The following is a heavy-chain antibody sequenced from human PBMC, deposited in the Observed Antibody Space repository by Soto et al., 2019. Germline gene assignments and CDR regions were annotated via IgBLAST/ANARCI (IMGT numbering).Heavy chain of an antibody. J-gene: IGHJ4*02. CDR2: MYYSGST. CDR3: ARFGTQWLADY. Sequence: QVQLQESGPGLVKPSETLSLTCTVSGGSVSSGSYYWSWIRQPPGKGLEWIGYMYYSGSTNYNPSLRRRVTKSVDTTNNHFSLGLSPVTAADKAVYYCARFGTQWLADYWGQRTLVTVAS. CDR1: GGSVSSGSYY. D-gene: IGHD6-19*01. V-gene: IGHV4-61*03.